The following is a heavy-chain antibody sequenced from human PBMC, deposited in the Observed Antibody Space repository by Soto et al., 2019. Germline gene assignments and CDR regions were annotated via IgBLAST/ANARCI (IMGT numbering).Heavy chain of an antibody. D-gene: IGHD2-15*01. J-gene: IGHJ6*02. CDR3: ARERGYCSGGSCYPYYYYYYGMDV. V-gene: IGHV4-31*03. CDR1: GGSISSGGYY. Sequence: NPSETLSLTCTVSGGSISSGGYYWSWIRQHPGKGLEWIGYIYYSGSTYYNPSLKSRVTISVDTSKNQFSLKLSSVTAADTAVYYCARERGYCSGGSCYPYYYYYYGMDVWGQGTTVTSP. CDR2: IYYSGST.